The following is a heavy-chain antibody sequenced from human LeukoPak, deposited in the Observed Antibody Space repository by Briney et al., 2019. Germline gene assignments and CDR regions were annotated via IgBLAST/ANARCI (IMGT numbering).Heavy chain of an antibody. J-gene: IGHJ5*02. CDR3: TRDMEAVLRDRENWFDP. CDR2: ISWDSARV. Sequence: GRSLRLSCVASGFTFDDYAMHWVRQVPGKGLEWVSGISWDSARVAYAEPVKGRFPITRDNAKNALYLQMNSLRPEDTALYYCTRDMEAVLRDRENWFDPWGQGVQVTVS. D-gene: IGHD6-19*01. CDR1: GFTFDDYA. V-gene: IGHV3-9*01.